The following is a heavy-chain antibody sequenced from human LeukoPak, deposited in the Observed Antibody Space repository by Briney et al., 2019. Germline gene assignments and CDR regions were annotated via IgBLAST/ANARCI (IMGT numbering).Heavy chain of an antibody. J-gene: IGHJ4*02. Sequence: ASVKVSCKASGGTFSSYAISWVRQAPGQGLEWMGWISAYNGNTNYAQKLQGRVTMTTDTSTSTAYMELRSLRSDDTAVYYCARGTTVESADYWGQGTLVTVSS. CDR2: ISAYNGNT. CDR3: ARGTTVESADY. V-gene: IGHV1-18*01. D-gene: IGHD1-1*01. CDR1: GGTFSSYA.